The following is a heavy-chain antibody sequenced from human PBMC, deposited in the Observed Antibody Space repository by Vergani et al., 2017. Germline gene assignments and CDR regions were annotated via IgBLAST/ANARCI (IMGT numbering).Heavy chain of an antibody. CDR1: DFIFSRYW. J-gene: IGHJ4*02. CDR3: VRDRGLCAGGRCYTEAWDY. D-gene: IGHD2-2*02. CDR2: IKKDGSET. Sequence: EVQLVESGGGLVQPGGSLRLSCAASDFIFSRYWMSWVRQAPGKGLEWVANIKKDGSETYYVASVKGRFTISRDNAKNSLYLQVRSLRLEDTGVYHCVRDRGLCAGGRCYTEAWDYWGQGTPVTVSS. V-gene: IGHV3-7*01.